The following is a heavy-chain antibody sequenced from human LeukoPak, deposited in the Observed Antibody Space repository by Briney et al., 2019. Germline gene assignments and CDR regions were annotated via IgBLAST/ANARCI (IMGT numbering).Heavy chain of an antibody. Sequence: CSLRLSCAASGFTFDEYGISWFRQAPGKGLEWVSGINWNGGSTGYADSVKGRFTISRDNAKNSLYLQMNSLRAEDTALYYCARVGYSGYDLNYWGQGTLVTVSS. CDR3: ARVGYSGYDLNY. D-gene: IGHD5-12*01. CDR1: GFTFDEYG. V-gene: IGHV3-20*04. J-gene: IGHJ4*02. CDR2: INWNGGST.